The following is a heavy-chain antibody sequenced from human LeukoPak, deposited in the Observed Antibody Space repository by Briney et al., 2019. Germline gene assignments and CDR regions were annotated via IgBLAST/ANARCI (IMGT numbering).Heavy chain of an antibody. CDR3: ARARGTSGSYFREDFDY. CDR2: INPNSGGT. CDR1: RYTFTGYY. J-gene: IGHJ4*02. Sequence: ASVKVSCKASRYTFTGYYMHWVRQAPGQGLEWMGRINPNSGGTNYAQKFQGRVTMTRDTSISTAYMELSRLRSDDTAVYYCARARGTSGSYFREDFDYWGQGTLVTVSS. D-gene: IGHD3-10*01. V-gene: IGHV1-2*06.